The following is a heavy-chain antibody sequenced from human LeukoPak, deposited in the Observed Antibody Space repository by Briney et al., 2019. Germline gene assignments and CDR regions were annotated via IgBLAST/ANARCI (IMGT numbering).Heavy chain of an antibody. CDR3: ARVLAATDTGFDY. Sequence: GGSLRLSCAASGFSFSSYAMSWVRQAPGKGLEWVSAISGSGGSTFYADSVKGRFTISRENAKNSLYLQMNSLRAGDTAVYYCARVLAATDTGFDYWGQGTLVTVSS. D-gene: IGHD6-13*01. CDR2: ISGSGGST. J-gene: IGHJ4*02. CDR1: GFSFSSYA. V-gene: IGHV3-23*01.